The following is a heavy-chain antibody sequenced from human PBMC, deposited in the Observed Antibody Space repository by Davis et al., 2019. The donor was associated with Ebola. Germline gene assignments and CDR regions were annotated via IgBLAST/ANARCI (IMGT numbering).Heavy chain of an antibody. CDR2: MNPNSGNT. Sequence: AASVKVSCQASGYTFTSYDINLVRQAPGRGFEWMGWMNPNSGNTGYAQKFQGRVTMTRDTSTSTAYMELSSLRSEDTAVYYCARTSWATVGTRWFDPWGQGTLVTVSS. V-gene: IGHV1-8*01. CDR3: ARTSWATVGTRWFDP. J-gene: IGHJ5*02. D-gene: IGHD6-13*01. CDR1: GYTFTSYD.